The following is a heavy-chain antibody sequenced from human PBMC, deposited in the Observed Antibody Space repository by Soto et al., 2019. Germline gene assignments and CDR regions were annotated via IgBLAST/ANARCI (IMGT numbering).Heavy chain of an antibody. J-gene: IGHJ5*02. CDR3: ARILGVPYGSGKFHWFDP. V-gene: IGHV2-26*01. CDR2: IFSNDEK. D-gene: IGHD3-10*01. Sequence: SGPTLVNPTETLTLTCTVSGFSLSNARMGVSWIRQPPGKALEWLAHIFSNDEKSYSTSLKSRLTISKDTSKSQVVLTMTNIVPVDTATFYCARILGVPYGSGKFHWFDPWGQGTLVTVSS. CDR1: GFSLSNARMG.